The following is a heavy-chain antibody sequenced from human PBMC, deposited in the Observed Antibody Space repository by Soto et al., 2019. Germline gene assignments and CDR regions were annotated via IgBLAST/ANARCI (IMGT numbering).Heavy chain of an antibody. CDR2: IYYSGST. CDR3: ASSTIFGVVDNFDY. J-gene: IGHJ4*02. V-gene: IGHV4-39*01. D-gene: IGHD3-3*01. Sequence: SETLSLTCTVSGGSISSSSYSWAWIRQPPGKGLEWIGSIYYSGSTYYNPSLKGRLIISVDTSRDQFSLKLSSVTAADTAVYYCASSTIFGVVDNFDYWGQGTLVTVSS. CDR1: GGSISSSSYS.